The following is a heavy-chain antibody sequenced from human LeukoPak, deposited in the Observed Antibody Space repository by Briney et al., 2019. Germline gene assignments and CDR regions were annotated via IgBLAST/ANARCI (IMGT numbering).Heavy chain of an antibody. J-gene: IGHJ6*03. Sequence: SETLSLTCTVSGASITAHSWNWIRQTAGKGLEWIGRIHGNGSTNYNPSLKSRVTMSLDTSKSQFSLKLPSVTAADTALYYGAKDMVSTWPYFYSYYYMDVWGQGTTVAVSS. CDR1: GASITAHS. V-gene: IGHV4-4*07. CDR3: AKDMVSTWPYFYSYYYMDV. D-gene: IGHD6-13*01. CDR2: IHGNGST.